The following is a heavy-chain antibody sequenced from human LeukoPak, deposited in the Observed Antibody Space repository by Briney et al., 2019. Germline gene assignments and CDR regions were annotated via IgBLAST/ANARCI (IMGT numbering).Heavy chain of an antibody. J-gene: IGHJ4*02. CDR3: AKATTSLRDFVVVTAPGY. CDR1: GFTFSSYS. D-gene: IGHD2-21*02. CDR2: ISSSSSYI. Sequence: SGGSLRLSCAASGFTFSSYSMNWVRQAPGKGLEWVSSISSSSSYIYYADSVKGRFTISRDNSKNTLYLQMNSLRAEDTAVYYCAKATTSLRDFVVVTAPGYWGQGTLVTVSS. V-gene: IGHV3-21*04.